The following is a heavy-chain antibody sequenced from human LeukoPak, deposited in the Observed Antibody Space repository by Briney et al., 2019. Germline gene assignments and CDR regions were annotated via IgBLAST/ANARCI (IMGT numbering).Heavy chain of an antibody. CDR2: ISSSGSTI. V-gene: IGHV3-11*01. J-gene: IGHJ3*02. D-gene: IGHD3-3*01. CDR3: ARGGRVLRFLEWLSGGAFDI. CDR1: GFTFSDYY. Sequence: PGGSLRLSCAASGFTFSDYYMSRIRQAPGKGLEWVSYISSSGSTIYYADSVKGRFTISRDNAKNSLYLQMNSLRAEDTAVYYCARGGRVLRFLEWLSGGAFDIWGQGTMVTVSS.